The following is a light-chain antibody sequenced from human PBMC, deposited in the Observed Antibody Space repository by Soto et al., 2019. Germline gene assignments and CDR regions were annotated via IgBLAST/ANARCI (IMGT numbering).Light chain of an antibody. Sequence: QSVLTQPPSVSGAPGQRVTISCTGSSSNIGAGYDVHWYQQLPGTAPKLLIYGNSNRPSGVPDRFSGSKSGTSASLAITGLQAEDEADYYCQSYDSSPLLRVFGGGTKLTVL. CDR1: SSNIGAGYD. J-gene: IGLJ2*01. CDR3: QSYDSSPLLRV. V-gene: IGLV1-40*01. CDR2: GNS.